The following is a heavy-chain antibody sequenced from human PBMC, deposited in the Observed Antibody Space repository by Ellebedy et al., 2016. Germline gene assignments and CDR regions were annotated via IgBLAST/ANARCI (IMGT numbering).Heavy chain of an antibody. J-gene: IGHJ4*02. Sequence: GGSLRLSCAASGFIVSSNYMSWVRQAPGKGLEWVSVLYSGGTIFYADSVKGRFTISRDNSKNTLYLQMNNLRAEDTALYYCARGNEIPGPEPLDYWGQGTLITVSS. CDR3: ARGNEIPGPEPLDY. CDR2: LYSGGTI. CDR1: GFIVSSNY. D-gene: IGHD1-14*01. V-gene: IGHV3-66*01.